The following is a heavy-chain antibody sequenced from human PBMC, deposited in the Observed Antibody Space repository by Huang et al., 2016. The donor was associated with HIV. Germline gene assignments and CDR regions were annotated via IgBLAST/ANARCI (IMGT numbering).Heavy chain of an antibody. V-gene: IGHV5-51*01. CDR1: GYNFDSYW. J-gene: IGHJ4*02. D-gene: IGHD3-10*01. CDR3: ARQGLWLPPTDPFDY. CDR2: FYPVESNT. Sequence: EVHLVQSGAEVKEPGESLKISCQAPGYNFDSYWIGWVRRMPGKGLEWMGGFYPVESNTRYEPSFQGEVTISADQSINAAYLLWSSLKAADTAIYFCARQGLWLPPTDPFDYWGQGTPVTVSA.